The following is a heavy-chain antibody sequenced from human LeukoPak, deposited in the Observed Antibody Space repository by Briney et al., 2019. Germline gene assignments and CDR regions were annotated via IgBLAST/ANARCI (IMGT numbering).Heavy chain of an antibody. D-gene: IGHD3-22*01. J-gene: IGHJ3*02. CDR1: GYTFTSYG. CDR3: ARDSITMIVGAFDI. V-gene: IGHV1-18*01. CDR2: ISAYNGNT. Sequence: ASVKVSCKASGYTFTSYGISWVRQAPGQGLEWMGWISAYNGNTNYAQKLQGRVTMTTGTSTSTTYMELRSLRSDDTAVYYCARDSITMIVGAFDIWGQGTMVTVSS.